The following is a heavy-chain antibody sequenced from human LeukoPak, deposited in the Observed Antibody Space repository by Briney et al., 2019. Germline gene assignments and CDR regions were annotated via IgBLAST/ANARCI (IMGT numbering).Heavy chain of an antibody. CDR2: IRYDGSNK. D-gene: IGHD2-2*01. V-gene: IGHV3-30*02. J-gene: IGHJ6*02. CDR1: GFTFSSNG. Sequence: GGSLRLSCAASGFTFSSNGMHWVRQAPSKGLEWVAFIRYDGSNKYYADSVKGRFTISRDNSKNTLYLQMNSLRAEDTAVYYCAKSRHCSSTSCSLDYYGMDVWGQGTTVTASS. CDR3: AKSRHCSSTSCSLDYYGMDV.